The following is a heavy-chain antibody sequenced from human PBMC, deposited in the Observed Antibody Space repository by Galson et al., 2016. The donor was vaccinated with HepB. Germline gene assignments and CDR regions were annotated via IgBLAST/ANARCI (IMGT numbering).Heavy chain of an antibody. J-gene: IGHJ3*02. CDR1: GYSFHTYS. CDR2: ISPGSSYI. CDR3: ARTPGYSGTWYDAFDI. V-gene: IGHV3-21*01. Sequence: SLRLSCAASGYSFHTYSMNWVRQAPGKGLEWVASISPGSSYIYYADSVRGRLTISRDNAKKLSYLQLNSLRAEDTAMHYCARTPGYSGTWYDAFDIWGPGTIVTVSS. D-gene: IGHD6-13*01.